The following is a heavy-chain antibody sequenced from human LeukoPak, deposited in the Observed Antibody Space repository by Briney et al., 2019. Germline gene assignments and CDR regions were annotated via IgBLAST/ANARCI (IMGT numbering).Heavy chain of an antibody. CDR3: ARSNMEYQLLPYWYFDL. CDR1: GGTFSSYA. J-gene: IGHJ2*01. V-gene: IGHV1-69*13. D-gene: IGHD2-2*01. CDR2: IIPIFGTA. Sequence: GASVKVSCKASGGTFSSYAISWVRQAPGQGLGWMGGIIPIFGTANYAQKFQGRVTITADESTSTAYMELSSLRSDDTAVYYCARSNMEYQLLPYWYFDLWGRGTLVTVSS.